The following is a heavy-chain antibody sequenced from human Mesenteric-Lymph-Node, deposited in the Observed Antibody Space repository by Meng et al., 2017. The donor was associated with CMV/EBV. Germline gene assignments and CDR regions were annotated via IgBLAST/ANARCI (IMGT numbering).Heavy chain of an antibody. D-gene: IGHD6-13*01. CDR1: GGSFSGYY. CDR2: ISHSGST. V-gene: IGHV4-34*01. J-gene: IGHJ4*02. Sequence: SETLSLTCAVYGGSFSGYYWSWIRQPPGKGLEWIGEISHSGSTNYNPSLKSRVTISVDTSKNQFSLKLSSVTAADTAVYYCARVIAAAGRAIDYWGQGTLVTVSS. CDR3: ARVIAAAGRAIDY.